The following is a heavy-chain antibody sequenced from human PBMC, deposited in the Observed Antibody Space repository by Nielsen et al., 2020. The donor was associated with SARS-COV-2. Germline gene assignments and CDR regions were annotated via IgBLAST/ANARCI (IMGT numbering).Heavy chain of an antibody. CDR3: ARRWFGSGSDREAFDI. CDR2: IDGTSSYF. J-gene: IGHJ3*02. Sequence: GESLKISCAASGFTFSIYSMTWVRQAPGKGLEWVAAIDGTSSYFYHADAVKGRLTISRDNAKSSLYLQMDSLRAEDTAVYYCARRWFGSGSDREAFDIWGRGTMVTVSS. CDR1: GFTFSIYS. V-gene: IGHV3-21*06. D-gene: IGHD3-10*01.